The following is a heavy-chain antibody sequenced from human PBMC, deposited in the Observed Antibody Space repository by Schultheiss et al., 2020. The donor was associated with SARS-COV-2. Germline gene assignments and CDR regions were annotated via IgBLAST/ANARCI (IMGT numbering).Heavy chain of an antibody. Sequence: GESLKISCAASGFTFSSYGMHWVRQAPGKGLEWVAVIWYDGSNKYYADSVKGRFTISRDNSKNTLYLQMDSLKTEDTAVYFCTRQRDEFWRGYENGMDVWGQGTTVTVSS. CDR2: IWYDGSNK. D-gene: IGHD3-3*01. CDR1: GFTFSSYG. J-gene: IGHJ6*02. CDR3: TRQRDEFWRGYENGMDV. V-gene: IGHV3-33*01.